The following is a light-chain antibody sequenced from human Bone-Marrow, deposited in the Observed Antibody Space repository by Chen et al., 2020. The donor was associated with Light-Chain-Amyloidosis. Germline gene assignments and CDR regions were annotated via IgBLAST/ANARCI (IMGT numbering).Light chain of an antibody. CDR2: EVT. CDR3: SSYTITNTLV. Sequence: QSALTQPASVSGSPGQSITISCTGTSRDVGGDNHVSRYQQHPDKAPKLMIYEVTNRPSWVPDRFSGSKSDNTASLTISGLQTEDEADYFCSSYTITNTLVFGSGTRVTVL. J-gene: IGLJ1*01. V-gene: IGLV2-14*01. CDR1: SRDVGGDNH.